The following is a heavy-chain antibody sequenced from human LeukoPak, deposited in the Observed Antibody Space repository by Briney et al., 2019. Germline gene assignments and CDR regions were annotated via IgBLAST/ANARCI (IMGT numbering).Heavy chain of an antibody. CDR3: ARRGMRSTPAFDI. Sequence: SETLSLTCTVSGGSISRYYWSWIRQPPGKGLEWIGYIYYSGSTNYNPSLKSRVTISVDTSKNQFSLKLSSVTAADTAVYYCARRGMRSTPAFDIWGQGTMVTVSP. V-gene: IGHV4-59*08. J-gene: IGHJ3*02. CDR2: IYYSGST. CDR1: GGSISRYY.